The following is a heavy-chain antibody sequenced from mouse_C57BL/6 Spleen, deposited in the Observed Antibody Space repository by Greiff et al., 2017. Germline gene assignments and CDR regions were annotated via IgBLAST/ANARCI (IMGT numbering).Heavy chain of an antibody. CDR3: ARWAFWAMDY. V-gene: IGHV7-3*01. CDR2: IRNKANGYTT. CDR1: GFTFTDYY. Sequence: EVKLVESGGGLVQPGGSLSLSCAASGFTFTDYYMSWVRQPPGKALEWLGFIRNKANGYTTEYSASVKGRFTISRDNSQRILYLQMNALRAEDSATEYCARWAFWAMDYWGQGTSVTVSA. J-gene: IGHJ4*01.